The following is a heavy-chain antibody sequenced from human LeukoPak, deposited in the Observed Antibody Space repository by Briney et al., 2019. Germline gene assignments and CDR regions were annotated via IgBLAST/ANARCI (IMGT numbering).Heavy chain of an antibody. CDR2: IFYSGSA. Sequence: SETLSLTCTVSGGSISSSSYYWGWIRQPPGKGLEWIGSIFYSGSAYYNPSLTGRVTISIDTSKKQFSLKLSSVTAADTAVYYCARENYYNTSGVSDYWGQGTLVTVSS. CDR3: ARENYYNTSGVSDY. V-gene: IGHV4-39*07. CDR1: GGSISSSSYY. J-gene: IGHJ4*02. D-gene: IGHD3-22*01.